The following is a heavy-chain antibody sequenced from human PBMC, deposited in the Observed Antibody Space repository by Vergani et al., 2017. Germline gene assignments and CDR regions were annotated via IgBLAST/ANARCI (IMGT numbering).Heavy chain of an antibody. D-gene: IGHD3-22*01. J-gene: IGHJ4*02. CDR1: GFSFGSYG. CDR3: ARLSYDTTPYLQGGYDC. CDR2: ISARYPST. Sequence: VQLVESGGNVVQSGTSLRLSCAASGFSFGSYGMHWVRQSPGKGLEWVSAISARYPSTYYADSVKGRFTIARDNSKNMLYLQMNSLRAEDTAVYYFARLSYDTTPYLQGGYDCWGQGTLVSVSS. V-gene: IGHV3-23*04.